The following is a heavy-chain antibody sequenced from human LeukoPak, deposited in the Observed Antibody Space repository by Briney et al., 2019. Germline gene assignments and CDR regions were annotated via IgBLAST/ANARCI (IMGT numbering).Heavy chain of an antibody. V-gene: IGHV5-51*01. D-gene: IGHD3-10*01. CDR2: IYPGDSDT. CDR1: GYSFTSYW. Sequence: HGESLKISCKGSGYSFTSYWIGWVRQMPGKGLEWMGIIYPGDSDTTYSPSFQGQVTISADKSITTAYLQWSSLKASDTAIYYCARRSPNGSGSYYFDYWGQGTLVTVS. CDR3: ARRSPNGSGSYYFDY. J-gene: IGHJ4*02.